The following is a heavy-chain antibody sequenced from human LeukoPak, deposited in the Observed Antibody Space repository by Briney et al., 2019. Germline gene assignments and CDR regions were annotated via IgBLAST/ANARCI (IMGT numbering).Heavy chain of an antibody. CDR3: ARGSNLYYYYGMDV. Sequence: GGSLRLSCTASGFTFGDYAVTWVRQAPGEGLGWVGFIRSKAYGGTTEYAASVKGRFTISRDDSKSVAYLQMSSLKTEDTAVYYCARGSNLYYYYGMDVWGKGTTVTVSS. D-gene: IGHD4-11*01. J-gene: IGHJ6*04. CDR1: GFTFGDYA. V-gene: IGHV3-49*04. CDR2: IRSKAYGGTT.